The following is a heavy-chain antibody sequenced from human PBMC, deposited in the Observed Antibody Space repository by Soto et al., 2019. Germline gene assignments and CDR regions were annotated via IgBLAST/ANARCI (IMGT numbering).Heavy chain of an antibody. V-gene: IGHV3-30*18. D-gene: IGHD6-13*01. CDR2: ISYDGSNK. CDR3: AKVIVKSSSSWYGGCDY. J-gene: IGHJ4*02. Sequence: QVQLVESGGGVVQPGRSLRLSCAASGFTFSSYGMHWVRKAPGKGLEWVAVISYDGSNKYYADSVKGRFTISRDNSKNTLYLQMNSLRAEDTAVYYCAKVIVKSSSSWYGGCDYWGQGTLVTVSS. CDR1: GFTFSSYG.